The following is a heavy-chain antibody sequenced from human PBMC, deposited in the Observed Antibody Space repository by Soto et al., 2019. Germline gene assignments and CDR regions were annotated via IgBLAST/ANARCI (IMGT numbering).Heavy chain of an antibody. D-gene: IGHD6-19*01. CDR3: VRGLPHGSGNLGSFDF. CDR1: GFAFSAYD. J-gene: IGHJ3*01. Sequence: GGSLRLSCAASGFAFSAYDMHWVRQAPGKGLEWVSIIGTAGDTYYPDSVKGRFTISRENAKNSLYLQMSSLRAGDTAVYYCVRGLPHGSGNLGSFDFWGRGTMVTVSS. V-gene: IGHV3-13*01. CDR2: IGTAGDT.